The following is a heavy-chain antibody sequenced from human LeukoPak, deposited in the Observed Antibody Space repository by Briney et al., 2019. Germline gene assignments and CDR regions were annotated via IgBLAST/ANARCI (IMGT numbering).Heavy chain of an antibody. J-gene: IGHJ4*02. CDR2: IYYSGST. V-gene: IGHV4-59*08. CDR3: ARQSAMGSFDY. Sequence: PSETLSLTCSVSGGSISSYYWSWIRQPPGKGLEWIGYIYYSGSTNYNPSLKSRVAISVDTSKNQFSLILSSVTAADTAVYYCARQSAMGSFDYWGQGTLVTVSS. CDR1: GGSISSYY. D-gene: IGHD5-18*01.